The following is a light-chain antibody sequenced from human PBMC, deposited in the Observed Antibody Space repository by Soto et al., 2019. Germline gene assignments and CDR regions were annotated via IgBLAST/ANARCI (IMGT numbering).Light chain of an antibody. J-gene: IGLJ1*01. Sequence: QPVLTQPASVSGSPGQSITISCTGTSSDVGGYNYVSWYQQLPGKAPKLIIYDVSNRPSGVSNRFSASKSANAASLTIPGLQAEDEADYYCSSYTSSTTLYVFGTGTKVTVL. CDR2: DVS. CDR1: SSDVGGYNY. CDR3: SSYTSSTTLYV. V-gene: IGLV2-14*03.